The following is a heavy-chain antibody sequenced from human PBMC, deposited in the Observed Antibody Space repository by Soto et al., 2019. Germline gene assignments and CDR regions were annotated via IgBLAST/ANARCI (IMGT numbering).Heavy chain of an antibody. V-gene: IGHV5-51*01. CDR3: ARLIAAGDFYAMDV. J-gene: IGHJ6*02. CDR2: IYPGDSDT. D-gene: IGHD6-13*01. CDR1: AYKFTTYY. Sequence: PGESLKISCNGSAYKFTTYYIACVRQMPGKGLDWMGIIYPGDSDTRYSPSFQGQVTISADKSISTAYLQWSSLKASDTAIYYCARLIAAGDFYAMDVWGPGTTVTVSS.